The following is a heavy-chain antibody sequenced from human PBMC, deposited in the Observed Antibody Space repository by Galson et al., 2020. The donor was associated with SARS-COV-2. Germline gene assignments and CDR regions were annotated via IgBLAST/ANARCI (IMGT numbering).Heavy chain of an antibody. CDR2: IYTSGST. CDR3: AREGWATGVVVVPAATDYYYYGMDG. D-gene: IGHD2-2*01. V-gene: IGHV4-4*07. CDR1: GGSISSYY. Sequence: ASETLSLTCTVSGGSISSYYWSCIRQPAGKGLEWIGRIYTSGSTNYNPSLKSRVTMSVDTSKNQFSLKLSSVTAADTAVYYCAREGWATGVVVVPAATDYYYYGMDGWGQGTTVTVSS. J-gene: IGHJ6*02.